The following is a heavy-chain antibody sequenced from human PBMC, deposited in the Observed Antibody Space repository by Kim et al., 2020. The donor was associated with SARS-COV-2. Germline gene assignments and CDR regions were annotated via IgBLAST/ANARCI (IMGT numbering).Heavy chain of an antibody. CDR3: ARGKGHYGLRFLEWLSDPSPGMDV. V-gene: IGHV3-21*01. J-gene: IGHJ6*02. Sequence: GGSLRLSCAASGFTFSSYSMNWVRQAPGKGLEWVSSISSSSSYIYYADSVKGRFTISRDNAKNSLYLQMNSLRAEDTAVYYCARGKGHYGLRFLEWLSDPSPGMDVWGQGTTVTVSS. D-gene: IGHD3-3*01. CDR2: ISSSSSYI. CDR1: GFTFSSYS.